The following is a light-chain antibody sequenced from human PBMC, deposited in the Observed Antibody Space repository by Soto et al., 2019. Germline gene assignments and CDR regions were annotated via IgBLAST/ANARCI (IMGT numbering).Light chain of an antibody. CDR1: SSDVGGYKY. V-gene: IGLV2-14*01. CDR2: EVS. Sequence: QSALTQPASVSGSPGQSITISCTGTSSDVGGYKYVSWYQQHPGKAPKLMIYEVSNRPSGVSNRFSGAKSGNTASLTISGLQAEDEADYYCNSYTTSSTRVVFGGGTKLTVL. CDR3: NSYTTSSTRVV. J-gene: IGLJ2*01.